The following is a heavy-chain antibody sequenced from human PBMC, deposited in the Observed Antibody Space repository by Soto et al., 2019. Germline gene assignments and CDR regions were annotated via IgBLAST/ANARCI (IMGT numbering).Heavy chain of an antibody. J-gene: IGHJ5*02. CDR2: VSPVNGGT. D-gene: IGHD3-3*01. CDR3: ARDRVWSGHTNYCDP. CDR1: GYNFTYFY. V-gene: IGHV1-2*02. Sequence: SVKVACNASGYNFTYFYIHWVRQTPRQGLEWLPWVSPVNGGTKYAQKLQGRVTMTSDTSINTAYMDVSGLPSDDTAVYYCARDRVWSGHTNYCDPWGQGTL.